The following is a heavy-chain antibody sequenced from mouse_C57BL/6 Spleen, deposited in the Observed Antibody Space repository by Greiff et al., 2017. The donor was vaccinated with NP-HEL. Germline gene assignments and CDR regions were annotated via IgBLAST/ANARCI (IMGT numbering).Heavy chain of an antibody. V-gene: IGHV1-15*01. D-gene: IGHD1-1*01. CDR3: TRSHYDGSHYWALDY. CDR1: GYTFTDYE. CDR2: IDPETGGT. Sequence: QVQLQQSGAELVRPGASVTLSCKASGYTFTDYEMHWVKQTPVHGLEWIGAIDPETGGTAYNQKFKGKAILTADKSSSTAYMELRSLTSEDSAVYYCTRSHYDGSHYWALDYWGQGTSVTVSS. J-gene: IGHJ4*01.